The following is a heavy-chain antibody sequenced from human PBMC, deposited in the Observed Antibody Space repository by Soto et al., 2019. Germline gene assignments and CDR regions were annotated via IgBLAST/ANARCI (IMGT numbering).Heavy chain of an antibody. CDR3: ARDYAPGGTRSFDP. Sequence: ASVKVSCKASGYTFTGYYMHWVRQAPGQGLEWMGWINPNSGGTNYAQKFQGRVTMTRDTSISTAYMELSRLRSDDTAVYYCARDYAPGGTRSFDPWGQGTLVTVSS. V-gene: IGHV1-2*02. CDR2: INPNSGGT. J-gene: IGHJ5*02. D-gene: IGHD1-1*01. CDR1: GYTFTGYY.